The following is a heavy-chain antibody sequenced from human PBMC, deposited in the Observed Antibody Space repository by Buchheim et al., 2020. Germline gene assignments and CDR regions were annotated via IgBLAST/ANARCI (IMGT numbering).Heavy chain of an antibody. V-gene: IGHV3-30*04. CDR2: ISYDGSNK. CDR1: GFTFSSYA. D-gene: IGHD6-19*01. J-gene: IGHJ4*02. Sequence: QVQLVESGGGVVQPGRSLRLSCAASGFTFSSYAMHWVRQAPGKGLEWVAVISYDGSNKYYADSVKGRFTIPRDNSKNTLYLQMNSLRAEDTAVYYCARSGSGWYYFDYWGQGTL. CDR3: ARSGSGWYYFDY.